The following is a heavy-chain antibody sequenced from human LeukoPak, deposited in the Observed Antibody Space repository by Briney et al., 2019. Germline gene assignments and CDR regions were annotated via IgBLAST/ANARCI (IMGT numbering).Heavy chain of an antibody. CDR1: GYTFTGYY. CDR3: ARGRIAAPTRNWCDP. D-gene: IGHD6-6*01. CDR2: INPNSGST. V-gene: IGHV1-2*02. Sequence: GASVKVSCKASGYTFTGYYMHWVRQAPRQGLERMGWINPNSGSTNYAQKIQGRVSMTRDTSISTAYMDVSRLRANYTAVYLCARGRIAAPTRNWCDPWGQGTLVTVSS. J-gene: IGHJ5*02.